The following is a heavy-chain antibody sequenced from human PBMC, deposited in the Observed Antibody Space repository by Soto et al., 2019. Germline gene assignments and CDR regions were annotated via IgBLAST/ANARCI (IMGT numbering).Heavy chain of an antibody. CDR1: GFTFSSYS. CDR3: ARGSCSSTSCYYY. CDR2: ISSSSSYM. D-gene: IGHD2-2*01. V-gene: IGHV3-21*01. J-gene: IGHJ4*02. Sequence: EVQLVESGGGLVKPGGSLRLSCAASGFTFSSYSMNWVRQAPGKGLEWVSSISSSSSYMYYADSVKGRFTISRDNAKNSLYLQMNSLRAEDTAVYYCARGSCSSTSCYYYWGQGTLVTVSS.